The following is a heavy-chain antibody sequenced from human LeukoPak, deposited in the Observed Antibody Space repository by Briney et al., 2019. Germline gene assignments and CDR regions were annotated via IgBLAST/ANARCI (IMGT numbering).Heavy chain of an antibody. V-gene: IGHV1-69*04. J-gene: IGHJ4*02. CDR3: ARDVTTVGPLDS. CDR2: VIPILGKP. CDR1: GDTFRSYA. Sequence: SVKVSCKAAGDTFRSYAISWVRQAPGQGLGWMGRVIPILGKPTYAQRFQGRVTITADKPTTTVYMELSSLRSEDTAVYYCARDVTTVGPLDSWGQGTLVTVSS. D-gene: IGHD4-23*01.